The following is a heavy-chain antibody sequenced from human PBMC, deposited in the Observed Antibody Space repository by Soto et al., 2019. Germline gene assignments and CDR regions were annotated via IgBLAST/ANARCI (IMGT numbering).Heavy chain of an antibody. V-gene: IGHV1-69*06. CDR3: ARTYYYDSSGYYGYFDY. CDR2: IIPIFGTA. CDR1: GDTFSSYA. Sequence: QVQLVQSGAEVKKPGSSVKVSCKASGDTFSSYAISWVRQAPGQGLEWMGGIIPIFGTANYAQKFQGRVTITADKSTSTAYMELSSLRSEDTAVYYCARTYYYDSSGYYGYFDYWGQGTLVTVSS. J-gene: IGHJ4*02. D-gene: IGHD3-22*01.